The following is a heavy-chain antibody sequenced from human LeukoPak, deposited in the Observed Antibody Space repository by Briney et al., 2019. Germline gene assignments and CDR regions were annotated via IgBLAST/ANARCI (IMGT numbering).Heavy chain of an antibody. CDR1: GYSISSGYY. J-gene: IGHJ4*02. CDR2: IYHSGST. D-gene: IGHD6-13*01. CDR3: ARSGGSSWYFGY. V-gene: IGHV4-38-2*02. Sequence: PSETLSLTCTVSGYSISSGYYWGWIRQPPGKGLEWIGSIYHSGSTYYNPSLKSRVTISVDTSKNQFSLKLSSVTAADTAVYYCARSGGSSWYFGYWGQGTLVTASS.